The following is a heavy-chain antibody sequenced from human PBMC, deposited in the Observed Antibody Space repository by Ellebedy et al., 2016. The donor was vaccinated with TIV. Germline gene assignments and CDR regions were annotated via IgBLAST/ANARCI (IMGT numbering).Heavy chain of an antibody. J-gene: IGHJ4*02. V-gene: IGHV3-33*06. CDR2: IWYDASNK. CDR1: GFTFSNYG. D-gene: IGHD3-3*01. Sequence: GESLKISXVASGFTFSNYGMHWVRQAPGKGLEWVAVIWYDASNKYYVDSVKGRFTISRDNSKNSVYLEMNSLRAEDTAVYYCVKGYDFWTISFDYWGQGTLVTVSS. CDR3: VKGYDFWTISFDY.